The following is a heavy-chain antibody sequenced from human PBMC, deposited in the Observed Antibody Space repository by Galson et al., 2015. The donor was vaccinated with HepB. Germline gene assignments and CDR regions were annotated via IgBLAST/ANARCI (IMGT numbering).Heavy chain of an antibody. J-gene: IGHJ6*02. CDR3: AKDHRWTTYGDYYYYGMDV. CDR1: GFTFSSYG. V-gene: IGHV3-30*18. CDR2: ISYDGSNK. D-gene: IGHD4-17*01. Sequence: SLRLSCAASGFTFSSYGMHWVRQAPGKGLEWVAVISYDGSNKYYADSVKGQFTISRDNSKNTLYLQMNSLRAEDTAVYYCAKDHRWTTYGDYYYYGMDVWGQGTTVTVSS.